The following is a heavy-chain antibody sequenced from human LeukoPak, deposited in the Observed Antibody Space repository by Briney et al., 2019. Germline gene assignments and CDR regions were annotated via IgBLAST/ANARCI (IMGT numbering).Heavy chain of an antibody. CDR1: GFTFNNYW. V-gene: IGHV3-7*01. D-gene: IGHD4-17*01. J-gene: IGHJ3*02. CDR2: IDQDGSEK. CDR3: ARDRTYYGDYPDAFDI. Sequence: GGSLRLSCVASGFTFNNYWMSWVRQAPGKGLEWVANIDQDGSEKYYVDSVKGRFTISRDNAKNSLYLQMNSLRAEDTAVYYCARDRTYYGDYPDAFDIWGQGTVVTVSS.